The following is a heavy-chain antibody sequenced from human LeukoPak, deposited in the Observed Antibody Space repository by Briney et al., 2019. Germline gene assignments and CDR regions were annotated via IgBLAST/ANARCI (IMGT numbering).Heavy chain of an antibody. CDR1: GYSFTNYW. J-gene: IGHJ4*02. D-gene: IGHD6-19*01. CDR2: IHPGDSDT. V-gene: IGHV5-51*01. CDR3: ARYIIAVAEVYFDY. Sequence: GESLKISCKGSGYSFTNYWIGWVRQMPGKGLEWMGIIHPGDSDTRYSPSFQGQVTISADKSISTAYLQWSSLKASDTAMYYCARYIIAVAEVYFDYWGQGTLVTVSS.